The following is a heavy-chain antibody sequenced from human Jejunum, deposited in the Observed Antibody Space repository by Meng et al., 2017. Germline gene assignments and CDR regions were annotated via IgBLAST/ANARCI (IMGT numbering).Heavy chain of an antibody. V-gene: IGHV4-59*08. Sequence: QVQLQESGPGLVKPSETLSLPCTVSGDSLSGNYWSWIRPPPGKGLEWIGYMWHSGSATYNPSLESRVTISVDTSKKQFSLNLRSVNAADTAVYYCARQWGGKFFYFDLWGRGILVTVSS. CDR1: GDSLSGNY. J-gene: IGHJ2*01. CDR3: ARQWGGKFFYFDL. CDR2: MWHSGSA. D-gene: IGHD3-16*01.